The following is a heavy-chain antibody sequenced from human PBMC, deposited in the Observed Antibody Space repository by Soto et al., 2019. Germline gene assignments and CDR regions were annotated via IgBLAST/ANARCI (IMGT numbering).Heavy chain of an antibody. D-gene: IGHD3-22*01. CDR3: ARDRYYYDSSGLFDY. V-gene: IGHV3-48*01. J-gene: IGHJ4*02. CDR2: ISSSSSTI. CDR1: GFTFSSYS. Sequence: EVQLVESGGGLVQPGGSLRLSCAASGFTFSSYSMNWVRQAPGKGLEWVSYISSSSSTIYHADSVKGRFTISRDNAKNSLYLQMNSLRAEDTAVYYCARDRYYYDSSGLFDYWGQGTLVTVSS.